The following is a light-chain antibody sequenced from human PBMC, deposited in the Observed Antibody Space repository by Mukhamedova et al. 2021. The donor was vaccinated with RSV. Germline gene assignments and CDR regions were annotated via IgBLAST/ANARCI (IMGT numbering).Light chain of an antibody. Sequence: WYQRRVHGKAPKLLIYAASTLHSGVPSRFSGSGSATYFTLTISSLQPEDFATYYCQQSFSVPPEYTFGPGTKVDIK. V-gene: IGKV1-39*01. CDR3: QQSFSVPPEYT. CDR2: AAS. J-gene: IGKJ3*01.